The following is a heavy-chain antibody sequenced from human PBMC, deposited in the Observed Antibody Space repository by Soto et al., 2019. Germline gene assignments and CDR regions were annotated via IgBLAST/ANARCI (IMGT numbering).Heavy chain of an antibody. CDR3: AKDLPGELLPTCFDP. D-gene: IGHD1-26*01. CDR1: GGTFSSYT. CDR2: IIPILGIA. J-gene: IGHJ5*02. Sequence: SVKVSCKASGGTFSSYTISWVRQAPGQGLEWMGRIIPILGIANYAQKFQGRVTITADKSTSTAYMELSSLRVEDTALYYCAKDLPGELLPTCFDPWGQGTLVTVSS. V-gene: IGHV1-69*04.